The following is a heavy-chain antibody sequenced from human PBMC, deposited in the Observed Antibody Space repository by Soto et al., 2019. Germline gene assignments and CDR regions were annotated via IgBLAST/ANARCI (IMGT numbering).Heavy chain of an antibody. CDR1: GFIVSSNY. CDR3: AREYIGSTWGFGY. D-gene: IGHD2-2*01. CDR2: IYSGGDT. J-gene: IGHJ4*02. Sequence: EVQLVATGGDLIQPGGSLRLSCVASGFIVSSNYMSWVRQAPGKGLEWVSLIYSGGDTTYADSVKGRFAISRDNSKNTLYLQMNSLRAEDTAVYYCAREYIGSTWGFGYWGQGTLVTVSS. V-gene: IGHV3-53*02.